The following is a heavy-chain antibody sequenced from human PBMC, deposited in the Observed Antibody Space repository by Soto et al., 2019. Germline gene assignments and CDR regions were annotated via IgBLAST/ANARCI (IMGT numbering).Heavy chain of an antibody. J-gene: IGHJ4*02. CDR3: ARRYAPRYSSGNNHFYL. Sequence: QLQLQESGPGLVKPSETLSLTCNVSTGSIFSNSYYWGWIRQPPGKGMEWIGTINHSGSTYYNPYLKSGVTISVDTSKNHFSLSLTSVTAADTAVYYCARRYAPRYSSGNNHFYLWGQGTLVTVSS. D-gene: IGHD6-19*01. CDR1: TGSIFSNSYY. V-gene: IGHV4-39*02. CDR2: INHSGST.